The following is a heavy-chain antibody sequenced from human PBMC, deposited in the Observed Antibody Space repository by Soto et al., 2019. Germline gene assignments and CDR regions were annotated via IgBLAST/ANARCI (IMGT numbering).Heavy chain of an antibody. J-gene: IGHJ4*02. Sequence: QVQLVESGGGVVQPGRSLRLSCAASGFTFSSYAMHWVRQAPGKGLEWVAVISYDGSNKYYADSVKGRFTISRDNSKNTLYLQMNSLRAEDTAVYYCARELYDSSGYSWGLDYWGQGTLVTVSS. CDR1: GFTFSSYA. D-gene: IGHD3-22*01. V-gene: IGHV3-30-3*01. CDR3: ARELYDSSGYSWGLDY. CDR2: ISYDGSNK.